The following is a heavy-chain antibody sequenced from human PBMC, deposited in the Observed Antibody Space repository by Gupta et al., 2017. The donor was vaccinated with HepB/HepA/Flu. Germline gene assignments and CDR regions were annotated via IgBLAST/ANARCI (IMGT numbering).Heavy chain of an antibody. J-gene: IGHJ2*01. V-gene: IGHV4-39*01. CDR2: IYYSGST. CDR3: ARRGGYYDILTGWVWYFDL. D-gene: IGHD3-9*01. CDR1: GGSISSSSYY. Sequence: QLQLQESGPGLVKPSETLSLTCTDSGGSISSSSYYWGWIRQPPGKGLEWIGSIYYSGSTYYNPSLKSRVTISVDTSKNQFSLKLSSVTAADTAVYYCARRGGYYDILTGWVWYFDLWGRGTLVTVSS.